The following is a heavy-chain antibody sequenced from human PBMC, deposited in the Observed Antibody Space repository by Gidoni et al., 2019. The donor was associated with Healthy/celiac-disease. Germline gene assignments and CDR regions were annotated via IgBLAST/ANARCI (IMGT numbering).Heavy chain of an antibody. V-gene: IGHV4-39*07. CDR3: ARDSSLQSLSGATGSVDY. J-gene: IGHJ4*02. CDR2: IYYRGST. D-gene: IGHD1-26*01. Sequence: QLQLQESGPALVKPSATLSLTCTVSVVSISSSSSYWGWIRQPPGTGLEWIGSIYYRGSTYYNPSLKSRVTISVDTSKNQFSLKLSSVTAADTAGYYCARDSSLQSLSGATGSVDYWGQGTLVTVSS. CDR1: VVSISSSSSY.